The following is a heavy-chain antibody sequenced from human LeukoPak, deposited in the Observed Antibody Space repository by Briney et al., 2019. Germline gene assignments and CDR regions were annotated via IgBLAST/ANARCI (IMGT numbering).Heavy chain of an antibody. CDR1: GYTFTSYG. CDR3: ARDEEVEWLVLTDY. Sequence: ASVKVSCKASGYTFTSYGISWVRQAPGQGLEWMGWISAYNGNTNYAQKLQGRVTMTTDTSTSTAYMELRSLRSDDTAVYYCARDEEVEWLVLTDYWGQGTLVTVSS. J-gene: IGHJ4*02. CDR2: ISAYNGNT. V-gene: IGHV1-18*01. D-gene: IGHD6-19*01.